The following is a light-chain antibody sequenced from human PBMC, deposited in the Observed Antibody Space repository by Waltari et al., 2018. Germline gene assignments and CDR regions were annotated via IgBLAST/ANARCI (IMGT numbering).Light chain of an antibody. Sequence: DIVMTQSPESLALSLGERATITCQSSQRCLHISNNKNYFAWYQQKPGQPPKLLIYWASTRKSGVPDRFSGSGSGTDFTLTISSLQAEDVAVYYCQQFQSHLRTFGQGTKVEIK. V-gene: IGKV4-1*01. CDR1: QRCLHISNNKNY. CDR2: WAS. J-gene: IGKJ1*01. CDR3: QQFQSHLRT.